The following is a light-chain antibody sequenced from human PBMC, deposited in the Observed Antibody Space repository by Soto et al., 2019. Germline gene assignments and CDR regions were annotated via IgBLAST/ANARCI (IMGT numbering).Light chain of an antibody. Sequence: DIVMTQSPDSLAVSLGERATINCKSSQSVLYSSNNKNYLAWYQQKPGQPPKLLIYWASTRESGVPDRFSGSGSGADFTLSISGLQAEDVAVDYCQQYDSTPYTFGQGTKLEIK. CDR3: QQYDSTPYT. CDR1: QSVLYSSNNKNY. CDR2: WAS. V-gene: IGKV4-1*01. J-gene: IGKJ2*01.